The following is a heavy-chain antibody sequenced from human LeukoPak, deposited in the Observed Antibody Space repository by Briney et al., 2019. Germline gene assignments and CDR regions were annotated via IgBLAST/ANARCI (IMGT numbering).Heavy chain of an antibody. V-gene: IGHV3-23*01. CDR1: GFTFSSYG. CDR3: AGEDSSSVAFDI. Sequence: GGSLRLSCAASGFTFSSYGMSWVRQAPGKGLEWVSAISGSGGSTYYADSVKGRFTISRDNSKNTLYLQMNSLRAGDTAVYYCAGEDSSSVAFDIWGQGTMVTVSS. CDR2: ISGSGGST. D-gene: IGHD6-13*01. J-gene: IGHJ3*02.